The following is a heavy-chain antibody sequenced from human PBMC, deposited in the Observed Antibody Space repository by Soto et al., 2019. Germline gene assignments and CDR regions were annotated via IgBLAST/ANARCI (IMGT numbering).Heavy chain of an antibody. V-gene: IGHV1-46*01. D-gene: IGHD6-13*01. CDR1: GYTFTSYY. CDR2: INPSGGST. J-gene: IGHJ6*02. Sequence: ASVKVSCKAPGYTFTSYYMHWVRQAPGQGLEWMGIINPSGGSTSYAQKFQGRVTMTRDTSTSTVYMELSSLRSEDTAVYYCARDGIAAAGTLYYYYGMDVWGQGTTVTVSS. CDR3: ARDGIAAAGTLYYYYGMDV.